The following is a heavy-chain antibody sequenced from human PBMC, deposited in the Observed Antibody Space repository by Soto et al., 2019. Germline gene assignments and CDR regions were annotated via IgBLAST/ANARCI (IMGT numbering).Heavy chain of an antibody. CDR2: INPKSGGT. CDR1: GYSFNDYH. J-gene: IGHJ6*02. D-gene: IGHD2-8*01. V-gene: IGHV1-2*04. Sequence: ASVKVSCKASGYSFNDYHIHWVRQAPGQGLEWLGRINPKSGGTSTAQKFQGWVTMTTDTSISTASMELTRLTYDDTAIYYCARGDSTDCSNGVCSFFYNLDMDVWGQGTTVTVSS. CDR3: ARGDSTDCSNGVCSFFYNLDMDV.